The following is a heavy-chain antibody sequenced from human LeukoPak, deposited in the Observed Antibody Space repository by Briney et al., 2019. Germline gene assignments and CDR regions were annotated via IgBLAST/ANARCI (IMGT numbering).Heavy chain of an antibody. CDR1: GFTSSNYW. D-gene: IGHD4-17*01. CDR3: ARGGDDYGDYYFDH. Sequence: GGSLTLSCAVSGFTSSNYWMTWVRQAPGKGLEWVANIKPDGSEKYYVDSVKGRFTISRDNAKNSLFLQMNSLRAEDTAVYYCARGGDDYGDYYFDHWGQGTLVTVSS. J-gene: IGHJ4*02. CDR2: IKPDGSEK. V-gene: IGHV3-7*01.